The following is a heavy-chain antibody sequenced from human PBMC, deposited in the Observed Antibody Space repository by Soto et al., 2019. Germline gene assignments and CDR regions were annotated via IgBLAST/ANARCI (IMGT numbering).Heavy chain of an antibody. D-gene: IGHD3-22*01. CDR1: GGTFSSYA. V-gene: IGHV1-69*06. CDR3: ARVLGPYYYDSSGYYSDY. CDR2: IIPIFGTA. Sequence: QVQLVQSGAEVKKPGSSVKVSCKASGGTFSSYAISWVRQAPGQGLEWMGGIIPIFGTANYAQKFQGRVTITADKSTSTAYMALSSLRSEDTAVYYCARVLGPYYYDSSGYYSDYWGQGTLVTVSS. J-gene: IGHJ4*02.